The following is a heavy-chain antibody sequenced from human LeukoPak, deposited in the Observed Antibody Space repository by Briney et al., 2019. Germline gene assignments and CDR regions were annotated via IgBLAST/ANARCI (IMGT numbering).Heavy chain of an antibody. Sequence: SETLSLTCAVYGGSFSGYYWSWIRQPPGKGLEWIGEINHSGSTNYNPSLKSRVTISVDTSKNQFSLKLSSVTAADTAVYYCATRGSHAFDIWGQGTMVTVSS. CDR2: INHSGST. CDR3: ATRGSHAFDI. J-gene: IGHJ3*02. CDR1: GGSFSGYY. V-gene: IGHV4-34*01.